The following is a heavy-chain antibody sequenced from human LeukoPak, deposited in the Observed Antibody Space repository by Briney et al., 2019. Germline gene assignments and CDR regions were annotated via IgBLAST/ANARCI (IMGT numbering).Heavy chain of an antibody. CDR1: GFTFSSYS. D-gene: IGHD3-22*01. J-gene: IGHJ4*02. CDR3: ARDQGGYHSSGYYYKNDY. CDR2: ISSSSSYI. Sequence: NPGGSLRLSCAASGFTFSSYSMNWVRQAPGKGLEWVSSISSSSSYIYYADSVKGRFTISRDNAKNTLYLQMNSLRAEDTAVYSCARDQGGYHSSGYYYKNDYWAQGTLITVSS. V-gene: IGHV3-21*04.